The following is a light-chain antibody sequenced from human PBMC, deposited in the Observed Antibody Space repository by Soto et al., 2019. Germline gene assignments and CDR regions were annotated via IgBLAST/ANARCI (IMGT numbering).Light chain of an antibody. V-gene: IGKV1-39*01. J-gene: IGKJ4*01. CDR2: AAS. CDR1: QSISSY. Sequence: DMQKTQSPSSLSASVGDRVTITCRASQSISSYLNWYQQKPGKAPKLLIYAASSLQSGVPSRFSGSGSGTDFTLTISSLQPEDFATYYCPPSYSTPPTFGGGTQVDSK. CDR3: PPSYSTPPT.